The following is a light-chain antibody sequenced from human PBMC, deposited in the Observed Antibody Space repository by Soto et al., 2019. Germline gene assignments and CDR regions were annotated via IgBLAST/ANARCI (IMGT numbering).Light chain of an antibody. CDR3: QAWDTSAVI. CDR2: QDN. J-gene: IGLJ2*01. V-gene: IGLV3-1*01. Sequence: SYELTQPPSVSVSPGQTASITCSGDKLGDKYASWYQVKPGQSPVLVIYQDNKRPSGIPERFFGSNSGTTATLTISGTQAMDEADYYCQAWDTSAVIFGGGTKLTVL. CDR1: KLGDKY.